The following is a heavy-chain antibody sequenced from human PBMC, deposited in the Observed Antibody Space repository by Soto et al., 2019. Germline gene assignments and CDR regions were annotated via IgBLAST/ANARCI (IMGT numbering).Heavy chain of an antibody. CDR1: GFTFSSYW. Sequence: GGSLRLSCAASGFTFSSYWMSWVRQAPGKGLEWVANIKQDGSEKYYVDSVKGRFTISRDNAKNSLYLQMNSLRAEDTAVYYCARILLWFGELLYYFDYWGQGTLVTVSS. D-gene: IGHD3-10*01. CDR2: IKQDGSEK. J-gene: IGHJ4*02. CDR3: ARILLWFGELLYYFDY. V-gene: IGHV3-7*01.